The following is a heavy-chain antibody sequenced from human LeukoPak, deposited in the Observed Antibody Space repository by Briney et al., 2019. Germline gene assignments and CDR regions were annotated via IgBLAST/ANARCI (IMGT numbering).Heavy chain of an antibody. J-gene: IGHJ4*02. CDR3: AKLED. CDR1: GFTFSSYG. V-gene: IGHV3-23*01. D-gene: IGHD1-1*01. Sequence: PGGSLRLSCAASGFTFSSYGMSWVRQAPGKGLEWVSAISGSGGSTYYADSVKGRFTISRDNSKNTVYLQLSNLRVADTAVYYCAKLEDWGQGTLVAVSS. CDR2: ISGSGGST.